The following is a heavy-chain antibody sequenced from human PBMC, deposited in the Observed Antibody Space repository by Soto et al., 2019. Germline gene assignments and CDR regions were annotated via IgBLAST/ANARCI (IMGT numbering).Heavy chain of an antibody. CDR2: MYNGGST. V-gene: IGHV4-39*01. J-gene: IGHJ4*02. CDR1: GDSISSSNYY. Sequence: QLQLQESGPGLVKPSETLSLTCTVSGDSISSSNYYWGWIRQPPGKGLEWIGSMYNGGSTYYNPSPTSLFTFAAATAQTQFSLDLSSVTAADTPVYYSASLPFSRRDLAHWVPGTLVTVSS. CDR3: ASLPFSRRDLAH. D-gene: IGHD3-10*01.